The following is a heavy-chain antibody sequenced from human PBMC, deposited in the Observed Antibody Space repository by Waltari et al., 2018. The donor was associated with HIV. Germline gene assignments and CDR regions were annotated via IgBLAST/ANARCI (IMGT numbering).Heavy chain of an antibody. Sequence: QVRLQQWGAGLLKPSETLSPSCAVYGGSFSGYYWSWIRQSPGKGLECIGEINHSGSINYTPFLKSRVIISVDRYKNKFSLKLTSVTATNTAVYYCARGSGGSGMDVWGLGTTVIVSS. V-gene: IGHV4-34*01. J-gene: IGHJ6*02. CDR2: INHSGSI. CDR3: ARGSGGSGMDV. D-gene: IGHD3-10*01. CDR1: GGSFSGYY.